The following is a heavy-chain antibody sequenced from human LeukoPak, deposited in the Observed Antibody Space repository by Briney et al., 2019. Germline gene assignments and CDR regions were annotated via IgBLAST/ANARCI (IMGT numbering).Heavy chain of an antibody. D-gene: IGHD3-22*01. V-gene: IGHV4-31*11. CDR1: GGSFSGYY. Sequence: SETLSLTCAVYGGSFSGYYWSWIRQHPGKGLEWIGYIYYSGSTYYNPSLKSRVTISVDTSKNQFSLKLSSVTAADTAVYYCARVREIYDSSGYYPGLFDYWGQGTLVTVSS. CDR2: IYYSGST. CDR3: ARVREIYDSSGYYPGLFDY. J-gene: IGHJ4*02.